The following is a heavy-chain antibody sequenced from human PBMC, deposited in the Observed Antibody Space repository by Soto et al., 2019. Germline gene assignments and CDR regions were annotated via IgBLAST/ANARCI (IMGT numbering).Heavy chain of an antibody. CDR3: ARTVPDYQLYVFDT. J-gene: IGHJ3*02. CDR1: GGAISSSRYF. D-gene: IGHD2-2*01. CDR2: LYNGVNP. V-gene: IGHV4-39*01. Sequence: QLHESGPGLVRPSETLSLTCTVSGGAISSSRYFWAWIRQPPGKNLEVIGSLYNGVNPYSNPSLRRRVTISADTSTHQFSLRLNSVTAADTAVYYWARTVPDYQLYVFDTWGQGKRVNVSS.